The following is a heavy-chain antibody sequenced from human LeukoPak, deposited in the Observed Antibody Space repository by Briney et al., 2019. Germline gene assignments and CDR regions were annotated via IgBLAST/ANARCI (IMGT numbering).Heavy chain of an antibody. CDR2: ISSSSSTI. J-gene: IGHJ4*02. Sequence: GGSLRLSCAASGFTFSSYSMNWVRQAPGKGLEWVSYISSSSSTIYYADSVKGRFTISRDNAKNSLSLQMNSLRAEDTAVYYCARKHDYWGQGTLVTVSS. CDR3: ARKHDY. V-gene: IGHV3-48*01. CDR1: GFTFSSYS.